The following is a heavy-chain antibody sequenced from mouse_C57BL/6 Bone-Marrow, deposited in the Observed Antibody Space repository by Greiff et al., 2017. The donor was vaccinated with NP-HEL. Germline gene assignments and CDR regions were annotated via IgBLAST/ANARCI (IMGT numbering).Heavy chain of an antibody. CDR1: GYTFTDYY. CDR3: APYYYGSSPHDY. Sequence: EVKLQQSGPELVKPGASVKISCKASGYTFTDYYMNWVKQSHGKSLEWIGDINPNNGGTSYNQKFKGKATLTVDKSSSTAYMELRSLTSEDSAVYYCAPYYYGSSPHDYWGQGTTLTVSS. D-gene: IGHD1-1*01. CDR2: INPNNGGT. V-gene: IGHV1-26*01. J-gene: IGHJ2*01.